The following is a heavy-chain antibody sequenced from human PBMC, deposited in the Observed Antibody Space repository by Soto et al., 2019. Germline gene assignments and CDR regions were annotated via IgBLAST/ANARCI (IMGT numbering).Heavy chain of an antibody. V-gene: IGHV3-30*18. CDR2: ISYDGSNK. Sequence: SLRLSWAASGVTFGSYGMHWVRHAAGKGLEWVAVISYDGSNKYYADSVKGRFTISRDNSKNTLYLQMNSLRAEDTAVYYCAKDLSYDFWSGYSYFDYWGQGTLVTVSS. D-gene: IGHD3-3*01. CDR1: GVTFGSYG. CDR3: AKDLSYDFWSGYSYFDY. J-gene: IGHJ4*02.